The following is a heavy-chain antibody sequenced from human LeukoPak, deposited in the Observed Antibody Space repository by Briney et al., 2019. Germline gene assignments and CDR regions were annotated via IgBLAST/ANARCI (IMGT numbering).Heavy chain of an antibody. J-gene: IGHJ4*02. CDR2: ISGSGGNT. CDR3: AKVHVWGSYRKGTFDY. CDR1: GFTFSSYA. Sequence: PGGSLRLSCAASGFTFSSYAMSWVRQAPGKGLEWVSAISGSGGNTYYADSVKGRFTISREISKNTLYLQMNSLRAEDTAVYYCAKVHVWGSYRKGTFDYWGQGTLVTVSS. V-gene: IGHV3-23*01. D-gene: IGHD3-16*02.